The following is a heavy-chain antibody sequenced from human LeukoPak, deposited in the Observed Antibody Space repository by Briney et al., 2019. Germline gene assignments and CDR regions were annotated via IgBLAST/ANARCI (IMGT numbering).Heavy chain of an antibody. D-gene: IGHD6-19*01. CDR2: ISSSSSYI. CDR3: ARHHSSGWYYDDY. J-gene: IGHJ4*02. CDR1: GFTFSSYS. Sequence: GGSLRLSCAASGFTFSSYSMNWVRQAPGKGLEWVSSISSSSSYIYYADSVKGRFTISRDNAKNLLYLQMNSLRAEDTAVYYCARHHSSGWYYDDYWGQGTLVTVSS. V-gene: IGHV3-21*01.